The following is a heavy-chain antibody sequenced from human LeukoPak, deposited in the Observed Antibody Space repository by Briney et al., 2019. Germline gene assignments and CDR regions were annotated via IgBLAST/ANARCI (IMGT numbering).Heavy chain of an antibody. V-gene: IGHV4-4*02. J-gene: IGHJ4*02. Sequence: SGTLSLTCAVSGGSISSSNWWSWVRQPPGKGLEWIGEIYHSGSTNYNPSLKSRVTISVDKSKNQFSLKLSSVTAADTAVYYCVRDYYDSSGYYSGIDHWGQGTMVTVSS. D-gene: IGHD3-22*01. CDR2: IYHSGST. CDR1: GGSISSSNW. CDR3: VRDYYDSSGYYSGIDH.